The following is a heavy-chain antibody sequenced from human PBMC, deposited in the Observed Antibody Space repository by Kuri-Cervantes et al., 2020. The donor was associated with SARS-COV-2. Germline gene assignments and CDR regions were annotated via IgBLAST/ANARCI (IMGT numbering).Heavy chain of an antibody. CDR3: AKGTGYCSSTSCYTRWVGEFDP. CDR2: ISGSGGST. J-gene: IGHJ5*02. V-gene: IGHV3-23*01. CDR1: GGSVSSYY. Sequence: ETLSLTCTVSGGSVSSYYWSWIRQPPGKGLEWVSAISGSGGSTYYADSVKGRFTISRDNSKNTLYLQMNSLRAEDTAVYYCAKGTGYCSSTSCYTRWVGEFDPWGQGTLVTVSS. D-gene: IGHD2-2*02.